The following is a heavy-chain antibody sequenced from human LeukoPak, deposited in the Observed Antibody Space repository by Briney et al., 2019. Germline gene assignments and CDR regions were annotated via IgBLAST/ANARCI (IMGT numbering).Heavy chain of an antibody. CDR1: GFTSSSYA. Sequence: PGGSLRLSCAASGFTSSSYAMHWVRQAPGKGLEWVAVISYDGSNKYYADSVKGRFTISRDNYKNTLYLQMNSLRAEDTAVYYCARGSDGSSSASYFQHWGQGTLVTVSS. J-gene: IGHJ1*01. V-gene: IGHV3-30*04. D-gene: IGHD6-6*01. CDR2: ISYDGSNK. CDR3: ARGSDGSSSASYFQH.